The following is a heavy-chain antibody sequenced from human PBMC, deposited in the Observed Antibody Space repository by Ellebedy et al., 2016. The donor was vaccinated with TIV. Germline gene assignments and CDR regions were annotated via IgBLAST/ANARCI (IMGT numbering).Heavy chain of an antibody. CDR1: GYSISSGDY. V-gene: IGHV4-38-2*02. Sequence: GSLRLSCTVSGYSISSGDYWGWIRQPPGKGLEWIGEIYHSGSTNYNPSLKSRVTISVDKSKNQFSLKLSSVTAADTAVYYCARLFAVADKRGGYWGQGTLVTVSS. CDR3: ARLFAVADKRGGY. CDR2: IYHSGST. J-gene: IGHJ4*02. D-gene: IGHD6-19*01.